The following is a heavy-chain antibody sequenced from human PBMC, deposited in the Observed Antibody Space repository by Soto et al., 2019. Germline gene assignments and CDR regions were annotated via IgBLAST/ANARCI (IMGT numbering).Heavy chain of an antibody. Sequence: EVQLLESGGCLVQPGGSLRLSCAASGFTFSSYAMSWVRQAPGKGLEWVSAISGSGGSTYYADSVKGRFTISRDNSKNTLYLQMNSLRAEDTAVYYCAKDRSHSNYGRYFDYWGQGTLVTVSS. CDR2: ISGSGGST. J-gene: IGHJ4*02. D-gene: IGHD4-4*01. CDR3: AKDRSHSNYGRYFDY. CDR1: GFTFSSYA. V-gene: IGHV3-23*01.